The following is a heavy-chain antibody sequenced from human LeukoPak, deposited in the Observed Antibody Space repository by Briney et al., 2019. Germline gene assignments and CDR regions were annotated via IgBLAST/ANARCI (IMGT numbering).Heavy chain of an antibody. CDR1: GGSISSGGYY. CDR2: IYHSGST. CDR3: ATYLPRTLDYYDRRFNI. D-gene: IGHD3-22*01. J-gene: IGHJ3*02. V-gene: IGHV4-30-2*01. Sequence: KTSETLSLTCTVSGGSISSGGYYWSWIRQPPGKGLEWIGYIYHSGSTYYNPSLKSRVTISVDRSKNQFSLKLSSVTAADTAVYYCATYLPRTLDYYDRRFNIWGQGTMVTVSS.